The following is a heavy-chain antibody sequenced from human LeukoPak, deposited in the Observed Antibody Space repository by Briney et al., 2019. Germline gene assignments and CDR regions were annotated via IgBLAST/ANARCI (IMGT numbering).Heavy chain of an antibody. CDR1: GYTFTGYY. D-gene: IGHD3-22*01. V-gene: IGHV1-2*02. CDR2: INPNSGGT. J-gene: IGHJ4*02. CDR3: ARGILIDYYDSSGYLAYFDY. Sequence: ASVKVSCKASGYTFTGYYMHWVRQAPGQGLEWMGWINPNSGGTNYAQKFQGRVTMTRDTSISTAYMELSRLRSDDTAVYYCARGILIDYYDSSGYLAYFDYWGQGTLVTASS.